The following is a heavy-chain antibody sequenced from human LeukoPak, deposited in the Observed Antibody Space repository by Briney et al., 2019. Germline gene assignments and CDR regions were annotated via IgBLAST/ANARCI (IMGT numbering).Heavy chain of an antibody. J-gene: IGHJ6*03. CDR1: GGSISSYY. D-gene: IGHD3-3*01. CDR2: IYTSGST. CDR3: ARGFSYYDFWSGYYRDYYYMDV. Sequence: SETLSLTCTVSGGSISSYYWSWIRQPAGKGLEWIGRIYTSGSTNYNPSLKSRVTISVDTSKNQFSLKLSSVTAADTAVYYCARGFSYYDFWSGYYRDYYYMDVWGKGTTVTVSS. V-gene: IGHV4-4*07.